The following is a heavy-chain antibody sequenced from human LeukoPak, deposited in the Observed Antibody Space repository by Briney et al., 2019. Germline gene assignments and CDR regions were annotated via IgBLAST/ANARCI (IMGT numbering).Heavy chain of an antibody. V-gene: IGHV3-30*18. CDR1: GFTFSSYG. Sequence: GGSQRLSCAASGFTFSSYGMHWVRQSPGKGLEWVAVISYDGSNKYYADSVKGRFTISRDNSKNTLYLQMNSLRAEDTAVYYCAKTGSSWYYFDYWGQGTLVTVSS. CDR3: AKTGSSWYYFDY. J-gene: IGHJ4*02. D-gene: IGHD6-13*01. CDR2: ISYDGSNK.